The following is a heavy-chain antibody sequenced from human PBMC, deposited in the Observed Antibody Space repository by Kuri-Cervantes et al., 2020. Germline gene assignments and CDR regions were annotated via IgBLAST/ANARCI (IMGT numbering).Heavy chain of an antibody. J-gene: IGHJ6*02. V-gene: IGHV4-59*12. CDR2: IYYSGST. CDR3: ARLPGGTVYYDSSGYYSYYYGMDV. CDR1: GGSISSYY. Sequence: SETLSLTCTVPGGSISSYYWSWIRLPPGKGLEWIGYIYYSGSTNYNPSLKSRVTISVDTSKNQFSLKLSSVTAADTAVYYCARLPGGTVYYDSSGYYSYYYGMDVWGQGTTVTVSS. D-gene: IGHD3-22*01.